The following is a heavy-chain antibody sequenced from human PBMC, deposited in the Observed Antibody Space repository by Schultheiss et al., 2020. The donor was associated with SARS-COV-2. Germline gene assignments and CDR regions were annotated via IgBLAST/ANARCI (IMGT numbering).Heavy chain of an antibody. CDR2: IYSGGST. J-gene: IGHJ4*02. CDR3: ARGGGWGDFWSGYYTAY. D-gene: IGHD3-3*01. V-gene: IGHV3-53*01. Sequence: GGSLRLSCAASGFTVSSNYMSWVRQAPGKGLEWVSVIYSGGSTYYADSVKGRFTISRDNSKNTLYLQMNSLRAEDTAVYYCARGGGWGDFWSGYYTAYWGQGTLVTVSS. CDR1: GFTVSSNY.